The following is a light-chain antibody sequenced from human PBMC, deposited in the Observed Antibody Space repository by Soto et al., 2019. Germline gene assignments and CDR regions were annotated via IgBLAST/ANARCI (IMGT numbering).Light chain of an antibody. J-gene: IGKJ2*01. CDR1: QGVSAY. Sequence: DIQMTPSPSSLSASVGDRVTITCRASQGVSAYLLWYQQRQGTAPKLLVYAASHLLSGVPSRFSGSESGMNCTLTISSLQTEDFATYYCQQSYKTPHTFGQGTKLETK. CDR2: AAS. V-gene: IGKV1-39*01. CDR3: QQSYKTPHT.